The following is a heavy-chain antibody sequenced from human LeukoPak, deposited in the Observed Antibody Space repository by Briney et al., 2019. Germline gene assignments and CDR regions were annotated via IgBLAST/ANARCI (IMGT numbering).Heavy chain of an antibody. D-gene: IGHD3-22*01. CDR1: GYSISSGYY. V-gene: IGHV4-38-2*02. CDR3: ARGPYSYDSSGAFDT. Sequence: PSETLSLTCSVSGYSISSGYYWGCIRPPPGKGLEWIGSIYHSGSTSYNPSLNSRRTISRDTSKNHFSLELNSVTAADTAVYFCARGPYSYDSSGAFDTWGQGTMVTVSS. CDR2: IYHSGST. J-gene: IGHJ3*02.